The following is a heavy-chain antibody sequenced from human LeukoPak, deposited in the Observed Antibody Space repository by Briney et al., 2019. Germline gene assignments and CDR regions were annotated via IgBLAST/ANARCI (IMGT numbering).Heavy chain of an antibody. CDR1: GYTFTGYY. Sequence: ASVKVSCKASGYTFTGYYMHWVRQAPGQGLEWMGRINPHSGGTNYAQKFQGRVTMTRDTSISTAYMELSRLRSDDTAVYYCARVSSGWYEEFDYWGQGTLVTVSS. CDR2: INPHSGGT. V-gene: IGHV1-2*06. D-gene: IGHD6-19*01. CDR3: ARVSSGWYEEFDY. J-gene: IGHJ4*02.